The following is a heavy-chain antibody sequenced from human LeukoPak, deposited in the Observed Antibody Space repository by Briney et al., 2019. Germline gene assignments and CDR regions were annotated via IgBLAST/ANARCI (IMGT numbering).Heavy chain of an antibody. J-gene: IGHJ4*02. CDR3: ARGGLTYYYDSSPQGGLDY. CDR2: IIPIFGTA. D-gene: IGHD3-22*01. Sequence: SVKVSCKASGYTFTSYGISWVRQAPGQGLEWMGGIIPIFGTANYAQKFQGRVTITTDESTSTAYMELSSLRSEDTAVYYCARGGLTYYYDSSPQGGLDYWGQGTLVTVSS. CDR1: GYTFTSYG. V-gene: IGHV1-69*05.